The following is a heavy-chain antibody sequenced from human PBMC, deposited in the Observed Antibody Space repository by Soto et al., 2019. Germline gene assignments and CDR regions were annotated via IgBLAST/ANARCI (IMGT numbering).Heavy chain of an antibody. CDR3: ARGDNIVLMVYVTTYGMDV. V-gene: IGHV1-69*13. J-gene: IGHJ6*02. CDR1: GGTFSSYA. CDR2: IIPIFGTA. D-gene: IGHD2-8*01. Sequence: SVKVSCKASGGTFSSYAISWVRQAPGQGLEWMGGIIPIFGTANYAQKFQGRVTITADESTSTAYMELSSLRSEDTAVYYCARGDNIVLMVYVTTYGMDVWGQGTTVSVS.